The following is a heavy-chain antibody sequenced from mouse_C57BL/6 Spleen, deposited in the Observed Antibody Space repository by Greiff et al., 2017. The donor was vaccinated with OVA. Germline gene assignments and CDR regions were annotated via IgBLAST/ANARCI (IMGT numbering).Heavy chain of an antibody. CDR1: GYTFTSYW. V-gene: IGHV1-53*01. D-gene: IGHD3-2*02. CDR2: INPSNGGT. J-gene: IGHJ2*01. CDR3: ARSGSSDYFDY. Sequence: VQLQQPGTELVKPGASVTLSCKASGYTFTSYWMHWVKQRPGQGLEWLGNINPSNGGTNYNEKFKSKATLTVDKSSSTAYMQLSSLTSEDSAVYYCARSGSSDYFDYWGQGTTLTVSS.